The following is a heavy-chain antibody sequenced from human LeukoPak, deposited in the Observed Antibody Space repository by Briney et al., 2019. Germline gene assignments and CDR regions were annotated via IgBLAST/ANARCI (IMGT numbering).Heavy chain of an antibody. CDR3: ARYSSSSFHYYFDY. Sequence: SETLSLTCTVSGGSISSYYWSWIRQPPGKGLEWIGYVYYSGSTNYNPSLKSRVTISVDTSKNQFSLKLSSVTAADTAVYYCARYSSSSFHYYFDYWGQGTLVTVSS. J-gene: IGHJ4*02. D-gene: IGHD6-6*01. V-gene: IGHV4-59*12. CDR1: GGSISSYY. CDR2: VYYSGST.